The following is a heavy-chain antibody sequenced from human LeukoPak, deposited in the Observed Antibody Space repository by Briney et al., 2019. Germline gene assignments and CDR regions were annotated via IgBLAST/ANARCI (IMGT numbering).Heavy chain of an antibody. CDR1: GGSISSSSYY. CDR3: XXXXXXXGYYYYYYYMDV. CDR2: IYYSGST. Sequence: SETLSLTCTVSGGSISSSSYYWGWIRQPPGKGLEWIGSIYYSGSTYYNPSLKSRVTISVDTSKNQLSLKLSSVTAADTAVYXXXXXXXXXGYYYYYYYMDVWGKGTTVTVSS. V-gene: IGHV4-39*07. J-gene: IGHJ6*03.